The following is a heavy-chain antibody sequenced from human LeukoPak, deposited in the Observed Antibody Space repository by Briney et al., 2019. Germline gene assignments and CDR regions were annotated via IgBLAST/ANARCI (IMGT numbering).Heavy chain of an antibody. V-gene: IGHV3-7*03. CDR2: IKQDGSEK. J-gene: IGHJ4*02. CDR3: AKGDLSGGTFYFDY. D-gene: IGHD2-15*01. Sequence: GGSLRLSCAASGFTFSSYWMSWVRQAPGKGLEWVANIKQDGSEKYYVDSVKGRFTISRDNSKNTLYLQMNSLRVEDTAVYYCAKGDLSGGTFYFDYWGQGTLVSVSS. CDR1: GFTFSSYW.